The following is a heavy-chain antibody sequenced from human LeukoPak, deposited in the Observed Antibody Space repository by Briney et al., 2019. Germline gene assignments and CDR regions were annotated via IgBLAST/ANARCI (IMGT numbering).Heavy chain of an antibody. Sequence: SETLSLTCTVSGGSTSSSSYYWGWIRQPPGKGLEWIGSIYYSGSTYYNPSLKSRVTISVDTSKNQFSLKLSSVTAADTAVYYCARHPEYYYDSSGLDYWGQGTLVTVSS. D-gene: IGHD3-22*01. CDR2: IYYSGST. CDR3: ARHPEYYYDSSGLDY. CDR1: GGSTSSSSYY. V-gene: IGHV4-39*01. J-gene: IGHJ4*02.